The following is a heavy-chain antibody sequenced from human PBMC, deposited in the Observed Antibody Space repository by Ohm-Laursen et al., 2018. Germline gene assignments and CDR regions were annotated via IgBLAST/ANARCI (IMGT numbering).Heavy chain of an antibody. V-gene: IGHV4-4*07. CDR3: AKLYSISYPGDY. Sequence: SDTLSLTCTVSAGSISGYYWNWIRQPAGKGLQWIGRIYATGSTNYNPSLKSRVSMSVDTSKNQFSLKLSSVTAADTAVYYCAKLYSISYPGDYWGQGTLVTVSS. D-gene: IGHD2-15*01. J-gene: IGHJ4*02. CDR2: IYATGST. CDR1: AGSISGYY.